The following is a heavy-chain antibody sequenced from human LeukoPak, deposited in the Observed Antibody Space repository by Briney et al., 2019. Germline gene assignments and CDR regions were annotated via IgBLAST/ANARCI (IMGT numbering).Heavy chain of an antibody. CDR3: AKKYSNSWTAFDY. V-gene: IGHV3-23*01. D-gene: IGHD6-13*01. J-gene: IGHJ4*02. CDR1: GFTFSSYV. CDR2: ITGGGNT. Sequence: GGSLRLSCAASGFTFSSYVMSWVRQAPGKGREWVSAITGGGNTYYADSVKGRFTISRDNSKNTLFLQMNSLRAGDTAVYYCAKKYSNSWTAFDYRGQGTLVTVSS.